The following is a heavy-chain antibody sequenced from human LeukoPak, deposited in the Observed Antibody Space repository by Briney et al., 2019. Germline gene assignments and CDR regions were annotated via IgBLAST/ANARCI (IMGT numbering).Heavy chain of an antibody. D-gene: IGHD2-2*01. CDR1: GFTFSDYY. J-gene: IGHJ4*02. CDR2: IYSGGDT. Sequence: GGSLRLSCAASGFTFSDYYMNWIRQAPGKGLEWVSFIYSGGDTKYADSVRGRFTISRDNSQNTLFLQMNSLRAEDTAFYYCARWYCSSTSCYYDYWGQGTLVTVSS. CDR3: ARWYCSSTSCYYDY. V-gene: IGHV3-53*01.